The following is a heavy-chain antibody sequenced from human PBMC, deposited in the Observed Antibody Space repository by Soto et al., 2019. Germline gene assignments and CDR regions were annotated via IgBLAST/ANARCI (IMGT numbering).Heavy chain of an antibody. CDR1: GFTFSNYG. D-gene: IGHD2-2*01. V-gene: IGHV3-30*18. Sequence: QVQLVESGGGVVQPGGSLRLSCAASGFTFSNYGFHWVRQAPGKGLEWVALISHDGSAKHYADSVTGRFTISRDNSKNTLYLQMNSLRPEDTAVYYCANGRCGTNSYTPDSWGQGNLVTVSS. J-gene: IGHJ4*02. CDR3: ANGRCGTNSYTPDS. CDR2: ISHDGSAK.